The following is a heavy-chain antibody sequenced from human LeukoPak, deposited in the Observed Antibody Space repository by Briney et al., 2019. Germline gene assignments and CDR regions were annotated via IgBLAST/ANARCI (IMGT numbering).Heavy chain of an antibody. CDR3: ARENSGWYDY. D-gene: IGHD6-19*01. CDR2: ISYSGST. CDR1: GGSISSGDYY. Sequence: SETLSLTCTVSGGSISSGDYYWSWIRQPPGKGLEWIGYISYSGSTYYNPSFKSRVTISVDASKNQFSLKMSSVTAADTAVYYCARENSGWYDYWGQGTLVTVSS. J-gene: IGHJ4*02. V-gene: IGHV4-30-4*01.